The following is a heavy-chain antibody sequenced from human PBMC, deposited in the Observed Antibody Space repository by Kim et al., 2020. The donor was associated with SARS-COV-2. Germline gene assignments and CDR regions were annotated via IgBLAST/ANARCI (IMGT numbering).Heavy chain of an antibody. J-gene: IGHJ4*02. V-gene: IGHV4-61*02. CDR3: AREYYYGSGTGFDY. CDR1: GGSISSGSYY. D-gene: IGHD3-10*01. CDR2: IYTSGST. Sequence: TLSLTCTVSGGSISSGSYYWSWIRQPAGKGLEWIGRIYTSGSTNYNPSLKSRVTISVDTSKNQFSLKLSSVTAADTAVYYCAREYYYGSGTGFDYWGQGTLVTVSS.